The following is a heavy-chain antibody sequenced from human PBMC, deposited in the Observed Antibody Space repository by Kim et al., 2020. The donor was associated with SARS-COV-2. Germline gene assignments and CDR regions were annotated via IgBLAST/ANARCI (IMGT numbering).Heavy chain of an antibody. J-gene: IGHJ4*02. CDR3: ARTQSGDMDF. CDR1: GYPFTSYY. Sequence: ASVKVSCKASGYPFTSYYMHWVRQAPEQGLQWMGILNPSDGSTFFAEQFQGRVTVTRDTSTTTVYMEMTRLQSDDTAVYYCARTQSGDMDFWGQGTLVTV. V-gene: IGHV1-46*01. CDR2: LNPSDGST. D-gene: IGHD1-26*01.